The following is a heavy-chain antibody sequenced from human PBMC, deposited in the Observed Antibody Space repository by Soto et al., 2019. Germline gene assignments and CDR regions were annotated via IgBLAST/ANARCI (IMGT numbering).Heavy chain of an antibody. CDR3: ARVYVSGSYRYRLFDGYFDL. J-gene: IGHJ2*01. CDR1: GFTFTSYY. CDR2: INPSPGST. V-gene: IGHV1-46*03. D-gene: IGHD3-16*02. Sequence: QVQLVQSGAEVKKPGASVKVSCRASGFTFTSYYIHWVRQAPGQGLAWMGLINPSPGSTAFAQRCQGRVTMTRDTSTSTVYMGLSSLRSEDTAVYYCARVYVSGSYRYRLFDGYFDLWGRGTLVTVSS.